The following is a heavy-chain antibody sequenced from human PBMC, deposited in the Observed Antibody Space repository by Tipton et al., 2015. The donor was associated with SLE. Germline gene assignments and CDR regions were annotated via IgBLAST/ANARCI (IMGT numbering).Heavy chain of an antibody. CDR2: IYSGGST. Sequence: SLRLSCAASGFTLSSYAMTWVRQAPGKGLEWVSIIYSGGSTYYADSVKGRFTVSRGTSKNTLYLQMSSLRPEDTAVYYCARHDTWTGFYDYWGQGSLVTVSS. V-gene: IGHV3-23*03. D-gene: IGHD3-9*01. CDR1: GFTLSSYA. CDR3: ARHDTWTGFYDY. J-gene: IGHJ4*02.